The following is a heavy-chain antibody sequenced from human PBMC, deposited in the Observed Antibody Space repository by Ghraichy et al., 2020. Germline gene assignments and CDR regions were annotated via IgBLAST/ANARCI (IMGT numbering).Heavy chain of an antibody. J-gene: IGHJ4*02. D-gene: IGHD3-16*01. V-gene: IGHV3-23*01. CDR3: AKSYRTSYHYFDS. Sequence: GGSLRLSCAASGFTFSDFPMSWVRQAPGKGLEWVSIISASGSPTFYADSVKGRFTISRDNSKNTLYLQVSSLGAEDTAVYYCAKSYRTSYHYFDSWGQGTLVTVSS. CDR1: GFTFSDFP. CDR2: ISASGSPT.